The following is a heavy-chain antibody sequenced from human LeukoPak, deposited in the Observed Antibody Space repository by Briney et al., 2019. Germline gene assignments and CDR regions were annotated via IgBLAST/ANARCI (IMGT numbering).Heavy chain of an antibody. D-gene: IGHD4-17*01. CDR2: INSDGSST. CDR1: GFTFSSYA. J-gene: IGHJ5*02. CDR3: ASDPMTTVWTNWFDP. V-gene: IGHV3-74*01. Sequence: GGSLRLSCAASGFTFSSYAMSWVRQAPGKGLVWVSRINSDGSSTSYADSVKGRFTISRDNAKNTLYLQMNRLRAEDTAVYYCASDPMTTVWTNWFDPWGQGTLVTVSS.